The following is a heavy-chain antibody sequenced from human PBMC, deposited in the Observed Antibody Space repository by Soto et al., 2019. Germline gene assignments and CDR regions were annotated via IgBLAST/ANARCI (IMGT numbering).Heavy chain of an antibody. J-gene: IGHJ6*03. V-gene: IGHV1-3*01. CDR2: INAGNGNT. CDR1: GYTFTRYA. CDR3: ARGSTAAAAYYYYYYMDV. D-gene: IGHD6-13*01. Sequence: QVQLVQSGAEVKKPGASVKVSCTASGYTFTRYAMHWVRQAPVQRLEWMGWINAGNGNTKYSQKFQGRVTITRDKSASTAYMELSSLRSEDTAVYYCARGSTAAAAYYYYYYMDVWGKGTTVTVSS.